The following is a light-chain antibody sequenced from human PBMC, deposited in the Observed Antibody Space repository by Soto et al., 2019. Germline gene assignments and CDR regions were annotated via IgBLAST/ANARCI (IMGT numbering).Light chain of an antibody. CDR2: WAS. Sequence: DIVMTQSPDSLAVSLGERATINCKSSQSVLYSSNNKNYLAWYQQEPGQPPKLLIYWASTRESGVPDRFSGSGFGTEFPPTISHLPAEDGAVYFGQEYYSSPDTFGQGTKLEIK. V-gene: IGKV4-1*01. CDR3: QEYYSSPDT. J-gene: IGKJ2*01. CDR1: QSVLYSSNNKNY.